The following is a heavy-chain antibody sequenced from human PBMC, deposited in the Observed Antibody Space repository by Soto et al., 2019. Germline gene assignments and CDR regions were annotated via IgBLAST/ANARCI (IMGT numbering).Heavy chain of an antibody. CDR1: GYTFTSYY. V-gene: IGHV1-46*01. CDR2: INPSGGST. D-gene: IGHD2-2*01. J-gene: IGHJ5*02. CDR3: ARDLRPRSSKGPFDP. Sequence: ASVKVSCKASGYTFTSYYMHWVRQAPGQGLEWMGIINPSGGSTSYAQKFQGRVTMTRDTSTSTVYMELSSLRSEDTAVYYRARDLRPRSSKGPFDPWGQGTLVTVS.